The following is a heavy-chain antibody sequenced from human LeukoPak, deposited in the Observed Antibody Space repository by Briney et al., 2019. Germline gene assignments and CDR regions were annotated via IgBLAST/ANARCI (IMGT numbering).Heavy chain of an antibody. CDR1: GGTFSSYA. D-gene: IGHD5-12*01. CDR3: AKHLEVATIMSALDI. CDR2: ISGSGGSI. J-gene: IGHJ3*02. Sequence: ASVKVSFKASGGTFSSYAMSWVRQAPGKGLEWVSAISGSGGSIYYADSVKGRFTISRDNSKNTLYLQMNSLRDDDTAVYYCAKHLEVATIMSALDIWGQGTMVTVSS. V-gene: IGHV3-23*01.